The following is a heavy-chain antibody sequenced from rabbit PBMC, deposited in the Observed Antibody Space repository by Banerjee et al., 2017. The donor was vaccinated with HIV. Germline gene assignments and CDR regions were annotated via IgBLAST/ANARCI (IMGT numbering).Heavy chain of an antibody. CDR1: GFDFNKYG. D-gene: IGHD4-1*01. CDR2: IDPVVGDT. V-gene: IGHV1S47*01. CDR3: VRDRNSGWGGATRLDL. Sequence: QLVESGGGLVQPGGSLTLSCKASGFDFNKYGVSWVRQAPGKGLEWIGYIDPVVGDTYYATWVNGRFTISSHNAQNTLYLQLNSLTAADTATYFCVRDRNSGWGGATRLDLWGPGTRVTVS. J-gene: IGHJ3*01.